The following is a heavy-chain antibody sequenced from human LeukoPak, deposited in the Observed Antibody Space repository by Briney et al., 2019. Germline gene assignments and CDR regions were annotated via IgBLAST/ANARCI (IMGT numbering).Heavy chain of an antibody. CDR1: GGSISSYY. CDR2: IYYSGST. Sequence: SETLSLICTVSGGSISSYYWSWIRQPPGKGLEWIGYIYYSGSTNYNPSLKSRVTISVDTSKNQFSLKLSSVTAADTAVYYCARAFWIAAAGMGAFDIWGQGTMVTVSS. CDR3: ARAFWIAAAGMGAFDI. D-gene: IGHD6-13*01. V-gene: IGHV4-59*01. J-gene: IGHJ3*02.